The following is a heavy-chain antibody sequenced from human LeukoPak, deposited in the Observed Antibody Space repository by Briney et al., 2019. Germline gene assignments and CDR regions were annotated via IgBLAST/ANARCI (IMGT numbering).Heavy chain of an antibody. J-gene: IGHJ4*02. CDR3: ARVEITMVRGVPPRLNY. CDR1: GYTFTGYY. CDR2: INPNSGGT. V-gene: IGHV1-2*06. D-gene: IGHD3-10*01. Sequence: ASVKVSRKASGYTFTGYYMHWVRQAPGQGLEWMGRINPNSGGTNYAQKFQGRVTMTRDTSISTAYMELSRLRSDATAVYYCARVEITMVRGVPPRLNYWGQGTLVTVSS.